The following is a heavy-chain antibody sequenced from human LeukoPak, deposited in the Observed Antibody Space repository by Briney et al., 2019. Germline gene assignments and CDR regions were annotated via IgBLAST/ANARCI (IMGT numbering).Heavy chain of an antibody. V-gene: IGHV3-43*01. CDR3: AKGSSGWFHYYYYMDV. D-gene: IGHD6-19*01. CDR2: ISWDGGST. CDR1: GLTFDDYA. J-gene: IGHJ6*03. Sequence: PGGSLRLSCAASGLTFDDYAMHWVRQAPGKGLEWVSLISWDGGSTYYADSVKGRFTISRDNSKNSLYLQMNSLRTEDTALYYCAKGSSGWFHYYYYMDVWGKGTTVTVSS.